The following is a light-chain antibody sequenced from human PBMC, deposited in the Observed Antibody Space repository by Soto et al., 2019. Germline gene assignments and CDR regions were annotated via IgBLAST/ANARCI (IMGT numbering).Light chain of an antibody. J-gene: IGKJ1*01. V-gene: IGKV4-1*01. CDR1: HSVLSRSDNKNY. CDR2: WAS. Sequence: DIVMTQSPDSLAVSLGERATLNCKTSHSVLSRSDNKNYLAWYQQKSGQPPKLLINWASTRESGVPDRFSGGGSRTDFTLTISSLQAEDVAVYYCQQYYGAPLTFGQGTKVEIK. CDR3: QQYYGAPLT.